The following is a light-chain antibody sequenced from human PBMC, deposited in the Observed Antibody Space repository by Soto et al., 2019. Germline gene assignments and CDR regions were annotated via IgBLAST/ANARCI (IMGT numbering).Light chain of an antibody. CDR1: SSAAGGYNY. Sequence: QSVLTQPASVSGSPGQSITISCTVTSSAAGGYNYVSWFQQHPGKAPTLKIYEVSNRPSGVSNRFSGSKSGYTASLTISELQAEDEADYYCTSFTSSSTWVFGGGTK. CDR3: TSFTSSSTWV. V-gene: IGLV2-14*03. CDR2: EVS. J-gene: IGLJ3*02.